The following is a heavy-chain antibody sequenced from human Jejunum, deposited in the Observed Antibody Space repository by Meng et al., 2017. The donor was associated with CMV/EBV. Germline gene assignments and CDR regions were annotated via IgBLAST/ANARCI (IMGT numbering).Heavy chain of an antibody. V-gene: IGHV3-33*01. J-gene: IGHJ4*02. CDR3: ARVGNYGSGSYTSTYYFNY. CDR1: TYG. D-gene: IGHD3-10*01. Sequence: TYGMHWVRQAPGKGLEWVALIWYDGSNKYYGDSVKGRFTISRDNSKNTLYLQMNSLRAEDTAVYYCARVGNYGSGSYTSTYYFNYWGQGTLVTVSS. CDR2: IWYDGSNK.